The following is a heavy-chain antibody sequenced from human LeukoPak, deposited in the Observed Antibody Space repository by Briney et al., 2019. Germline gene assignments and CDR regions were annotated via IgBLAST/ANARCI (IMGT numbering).Heavy chain of an antibody. CDR2: ISSSGSTI. V-gene: IGHV3-11*04. J-gene: IGHJ1*01. CDR3: ARAGYYYDSSGYYYVPGYFQH. Sequence: SGGSLRLSCAASGFTFSDYYMGWIRQAPGKGLEWVSYISSSGSTIYYADSVKGRFTISRDNAKNSLYLQMNSLRAEDTAVYYCARAGYYYDSSGYYYVPGYFQHWGQGTLGTVSS. CDR1: GFTFSDYY. D-gene: IGHD3-22*01.